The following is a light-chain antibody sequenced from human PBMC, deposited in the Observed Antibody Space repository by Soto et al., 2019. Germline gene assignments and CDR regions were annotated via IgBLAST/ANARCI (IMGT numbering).Light chain of an antibody. Sequence: DIQMTQSPSSLSAAVGDRVTITCRASQSIKNYLNWYQHKPGTAPKLLIYGASNLESGVPSRFSGSGSGTEFTLTISSLQPDDFATYYCQQYNSYPRTFGQGTKVDIK. J-gene: IGKJ1*01. CDR3: QQYNSYPRT. V-gene: IGKV1-5*01. CDR1: QSIKNY. CDR2: GAS.